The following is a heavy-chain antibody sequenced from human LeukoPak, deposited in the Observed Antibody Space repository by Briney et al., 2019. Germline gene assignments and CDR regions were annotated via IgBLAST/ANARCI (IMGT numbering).Heavy chain of an antibody. CDR1: GGSISSYX. J-gene: IGHJ4*02. D-gene: IGHD6-6*01. CDR3: ARWYSSSSFDY. CDR2: IYYSGST. Sequence: SETLSLTCTVSGGSISSYXWSWIRQHPGKGLEWIGYIYYSGSTYYNPSLKSRVTISVDTSKNQFSLKLSSVTAADTAVYYCARWYSSSSFDYWGQGTLVTVSS. V-gene: IGHV4-59*06.